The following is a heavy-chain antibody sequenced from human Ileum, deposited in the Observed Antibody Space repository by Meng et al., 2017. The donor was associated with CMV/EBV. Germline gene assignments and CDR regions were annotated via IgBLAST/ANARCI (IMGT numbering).Heavy chain of an antibody. J-gene: IGHJ4*02. Sequence: SVGGVVTPGGTLRLSWPASGFTCSSHGMHWVSQTPGKGLEWVPHIRYDGSKSYYADSVKGRFIISRDNSKNTLSLHMNSLRPDDTAVYYCARERDYSDYEVTYYFDSWGQGTLVTVSS. CDR2: IRYDGSKS. V-gene: IGHV3-30*02. D-gene: IGHD4-11*01. CDR3: ARERDYSDYEVTYYFDS. CDR1: GFTCSSHG.